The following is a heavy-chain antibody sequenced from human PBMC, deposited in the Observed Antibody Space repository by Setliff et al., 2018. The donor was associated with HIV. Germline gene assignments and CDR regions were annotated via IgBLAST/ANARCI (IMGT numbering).Heavy chain of an antibody. CDR2: IQYGGNNK. D-gene: IGHD1-1*01. CDR3: ASARIPTGGTSTSLDY. V-gene: IGHV3-30*02. CDR1: GFSFNNHG. J-gene: IGHJ4*02. Sequence: GGSLRLSCAASGFSFNNHGMHWVRQAPGKGLEWVALIQYGGNNKYYADSVKGRFTVSRDDSKNTLYLQMNSLRAEDTAVYYCASARIPTGGTSTSLDYWGQGALVTVSS.